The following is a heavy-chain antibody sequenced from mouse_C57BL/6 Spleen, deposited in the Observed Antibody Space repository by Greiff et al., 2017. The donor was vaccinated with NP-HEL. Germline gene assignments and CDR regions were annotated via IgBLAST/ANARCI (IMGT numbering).Heavy chain of an antibody. D-gene: IGHD3-2*01. J-gene: IGHJ2*01. CDR2: ISSGGSYT. Sequence: DVMLVESGGDLVKPGGSLKLSCAASGFTFSSYGMSWVRQTPDKRLEWVATISSGGSYTYYPDSVKGRFTISRDNAKNTLYLQMSSLKSEDTAMYYCARSTAFDYWGQGTTLTVSS. V-gene: IGHV5-6*02. CDR1: GFTFSSYG. CDR3: ARSTAFDY.